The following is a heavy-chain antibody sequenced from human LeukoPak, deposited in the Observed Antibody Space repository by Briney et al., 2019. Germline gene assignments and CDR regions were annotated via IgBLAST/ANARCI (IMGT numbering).Heavy chain of an antibody. CDR2: MSYSGST. D-gene: IGHD6-13*01. CDR1: GGSITSSSYS. Sequence: PSETLSLTCTVSGGSITSSSYSWGWIRQPPGKGLEWIASMSYSGSTYYNPSLKSRVTISVDTSKNQFSLKLSSVTAADTAVYYCARGLSSSSWYYWGQGTLVTVSS. CDR3: ARGLSSSSWYY. V-gene: IGHV4-39*07. J-gene: IGHJ4*02.